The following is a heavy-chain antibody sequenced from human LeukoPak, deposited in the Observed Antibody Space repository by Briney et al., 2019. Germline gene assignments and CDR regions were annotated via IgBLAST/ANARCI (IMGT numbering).Heavy chain of an antibody. J-gene: IGHJ5*02. D-gene: IGHD1-26*01. CDR1: GGSFSSHY. CDR3: ARVSGSNLNNWFDP. Sequence: PSETLSLTCTVFGGSFSSHYWGWIRQPPGKGLEWIGYFYHSGTTNYNPSLKSRVTMSVDTSKKQFSLRLASVTAADTAVYYCARVSGSNLNNWFDPWGQGTLVTVSS. CDR2: FYHSGTT. V-gene: IGHV4-59*11.